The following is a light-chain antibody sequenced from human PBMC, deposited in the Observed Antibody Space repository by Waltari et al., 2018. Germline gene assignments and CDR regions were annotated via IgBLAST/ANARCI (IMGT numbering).Light chain of an antibody. CDR3: SSCAGNSNL. CDR2: EVS. Sequence: QSALTQPPSASGSPGQSVTISCTGTSSDVGRYNYVSWYQQHPGEAPKVMIYEVSKLPSGVPYRFSGSKSGNTASLTVSGLQADDEADYYCSSCAGNSNLFGGGTKLTVL. J-gene: IGLJ2*01. V-gene: IGLV2-8*01. CDR1: SSDVGRYNY.